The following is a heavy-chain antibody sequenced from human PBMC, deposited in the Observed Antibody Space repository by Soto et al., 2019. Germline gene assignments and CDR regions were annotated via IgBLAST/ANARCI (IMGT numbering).Heavy chain of an antibody. Sequence: ASVKVSCKASGYTFTSYGISWVRQAPGQGLEWMGWISAYNGNTNYAQKLQGRVTMTTDTSTSTAYMELRSLRSDDTAVYYCARDTKITIFGVVILYGMDVWGQGTTVTVSS. D-gene: IGHD3-3*01. CDR1: GYTFTSYG. V-gene: IGHV1-18*01. CDR2: ISAYNGNT. J-gene: IGHJ6*02. CDR3: ARDTKITIFGVVILYGMDV.